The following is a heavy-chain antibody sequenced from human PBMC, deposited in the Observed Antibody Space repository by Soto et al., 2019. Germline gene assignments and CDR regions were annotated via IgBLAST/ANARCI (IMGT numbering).Heavy chain of an antibody. CDR3: ARDGLGDILTGYYPLY. CDR2: ISYDGSNK. J-gene: IGHJ4*02. CDR1: GFTFSSYA. Sequence: QVQLVESGGGVVQPGRSLSLSCAASGFTFSSYAMHWVRQAPGKGLEWVAVISYDGSNKYYADSVKGRFTISRDNSKNTLYLQMNSLRAEDTAVYYCARDGLGDILTGYYPLYWGQGTLVTVSS. V-gene: IGHV3-30-3*01. D-gene: IGHD3-9*01.